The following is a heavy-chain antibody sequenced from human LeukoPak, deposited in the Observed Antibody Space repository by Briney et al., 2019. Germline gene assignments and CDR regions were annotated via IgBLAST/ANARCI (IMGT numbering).Heavy chain of an antibody. CDR1: GFTISNYW. CDR3: ARITMVRGVNY. Sequence: PGGSLTLSCAASGFTISNYWMTWVRQAPGKGLEWVANIKQDGGEKYYADSVKGRFTISRDNAENSLYLQVNSLRAEDTAVYYCARITMVRGVNYWGQGTLVTVSS. D-gene: IGHD3-10*01. J-gene: IGHJ4*02. CDR2: IKQDGGEK. V-gene: IGHV3-7*01.